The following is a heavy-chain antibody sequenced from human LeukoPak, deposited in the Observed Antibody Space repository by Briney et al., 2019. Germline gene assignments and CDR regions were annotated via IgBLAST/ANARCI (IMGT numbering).Heavy chain of an antibody. D-gene: IGHD4-23*01. CDR3: ARVGTTVIIASDP. Sequence: SETLSLTCAVYCGSFSGYYWNWIRQPPGKGLEWIGEINHSGITNYNPSLKSRVTISVDTSKKQFSLKLNSVTAADTAVYYCARVGTTVIIASDPWGQGTQVIVSS. V-gene: IGHV4-34*01. CDR2: INHSGIT. J-gene: IGHJ5*02. CDR1: CGSFSGYY.